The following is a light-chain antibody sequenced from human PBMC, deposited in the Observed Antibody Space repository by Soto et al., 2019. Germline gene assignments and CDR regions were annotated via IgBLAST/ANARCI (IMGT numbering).Light chain of an antibody. J-gene: IGKJ4*01. Sequence: DIELAQSPATLSLSPGERATLSCRASQSVSSYLAWYQQKPGQAPRLPIYDASYRATGIPARFSGSGSGTDFTLTISSLEPEDFGVYYCQQRKNWPLSFGGGTKVDIK. CDR3: QQRKNWPLS. V-gene: IGKV3-11*01. CDR2: DAS. CDR1: QSVSSY.